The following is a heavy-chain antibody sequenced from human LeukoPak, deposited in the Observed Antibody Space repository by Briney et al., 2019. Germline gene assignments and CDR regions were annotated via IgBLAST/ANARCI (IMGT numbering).Heavy chain of an antibody. V-gene: IGHV1-2*02. CDR3: ARYAVRGYYFDY. Sequence: GASVTVSCKASGYTFTGYYMHWVRQAPGQGLEWMGWINPNSGGTNYAQKFQGRVTMTRDTSISTAYMELSRLRSDDTAVYYWARYAVRGYYFDYWGQGTLVTVSS. CDR1: GYTFTGYY. J-gene: IGHJ4*02. D-gene: IGHD3-16*01. CDR2: INPNSGGT.